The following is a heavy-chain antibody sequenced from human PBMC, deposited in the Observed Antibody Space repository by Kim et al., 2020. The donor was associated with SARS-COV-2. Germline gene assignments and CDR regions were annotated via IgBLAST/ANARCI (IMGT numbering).Heavy chain of an antibody. CDR3: ARDSSSWYAGPNYYYYGMDV. V-gene: IGHV7-4-1*01. CDR1: GYTFTSYA. J-gene: IGHJ6*02. D-gene: IGHD6-13*01. CDR2: INTNTGNP. Sequence: ASVKVSCKASGYTFTSYAMNWVRQAPGQGLEWMGWINTNTGNPTYAQGFTGRFVFSLDTSVSTAYLQICSLKAEDTAVYYCARDSSSWYAGPNYYYYGMDVWGQGTTVTVSS.